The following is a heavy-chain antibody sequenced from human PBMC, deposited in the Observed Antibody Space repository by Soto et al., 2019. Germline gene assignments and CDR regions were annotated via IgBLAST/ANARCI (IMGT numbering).Heavy chain of an antibody. D-gene: IGHD3-10*02. CDR3: ARDDPPLFD. J-gene: IGHJ4*02. Sequence: QVQLVQSGAEVKKPGASVKVSCKASGYTFSSYGISWVRQAPGQGLEWMGWISAYNGNKNYAQKLQGRVTMTTDTSPSTAYLELRSLRYDDTSLFSCARDDPPLFDCGEGTLVTGSS. CDR1: GYTFSSYG. CDR2: ISAYNGNK. V-gene: IGHV1-18*01.